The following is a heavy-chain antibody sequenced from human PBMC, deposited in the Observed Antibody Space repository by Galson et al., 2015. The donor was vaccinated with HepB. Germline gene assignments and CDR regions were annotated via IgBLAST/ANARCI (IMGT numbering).Heavy chain of an antibody. CDR3: ARGREALYYFDY. CDR1: GGTFSSYA. D-gene: IGHD3-16*02. V-gene: IGHV1-69*01. CDR2: IIPIFGTA. Sequence: SCKASGGTFSSYAISWVRQAPGQGLEWMGGIIPIFGTANYAQKFQGRVTITADESTSTAYMELSSLRSEDTAVYYCARGREALYYFDYWGQGTLVTVSS. J-gene: IGHJ4*02.